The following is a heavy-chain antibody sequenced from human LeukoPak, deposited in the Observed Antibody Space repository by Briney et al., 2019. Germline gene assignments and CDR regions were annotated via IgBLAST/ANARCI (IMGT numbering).Heavy chain of an antibody. CDR3: ARDTNGDNFGAFDF. CDR2: IRCSGLTV. J-gene: IGHJ3*01. V-gene: IGHV3-23*01. D-gene: IGHD4-17*01. CDR1: GFTYSNYA. Sequence: GGSLRLSYAASGFTYSNYALIWVRRGLVKGLECVLAIRCSGLTVLLADQVKGRFFISREKSKNTLYLQKTRLSAEDTDVYYCARDTNGDNFGAFDFWGQGTKVTVSS.